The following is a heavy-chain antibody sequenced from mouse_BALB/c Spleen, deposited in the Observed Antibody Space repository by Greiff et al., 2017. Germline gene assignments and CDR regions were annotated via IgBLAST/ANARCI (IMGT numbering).Heavy chain of an antibody. CDR1: GFTFSSYA. Sequence: DVMLVESGGGLVKPGGSLKLSCAASGFTFSSYAMSWVRQTPEKRLEWVATISSGGSYTYYPDSVKGRFTISRDNAKNTLYLQMSSLRSEDTAMYYCANGCDRGFAYWGQGTLVTVSA. V-gene: IGHV5-9-1*01. J-gene: IGHJ3*01. CDR3: ANGCDRGFAY. D-gene: IGHD2-2*01. CDR2: ISSGGSYT.